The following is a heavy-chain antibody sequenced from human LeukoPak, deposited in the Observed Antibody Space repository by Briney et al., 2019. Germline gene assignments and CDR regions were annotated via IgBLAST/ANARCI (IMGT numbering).Heavy chain of an antibody. CDR3: ARVVQRITMIVVVISPGDY. Sequence: ASVKVSCKASGFTFTSSAVQWVRQARGQRLEWIGWIVVGSGNTNYAQKFQERVTITRDMSTSTAYMELSSLRSEDTAVYYCARVVQRITMIVVVISPGDYWGQGTLVTVSS. D-gene: IGHD3-22*01. CDR1: GFTFTSSA. J-gene: IGHJ4*02. CDR2: IVVGSGNT. V-gene: IGHV1-58*01.